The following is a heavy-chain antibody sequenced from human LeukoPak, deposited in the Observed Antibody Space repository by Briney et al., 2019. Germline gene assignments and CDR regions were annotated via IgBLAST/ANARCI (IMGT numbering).Heavy chain of an antibody. V-gene: IGHV4-61*01. CDR1: GGSVSSGIYY. CDR2: IYYSGST. Sequence: TPSETLSLTCTVSGGSVSSGIYYWSWIRQPPGKGLEWIGYIYYSGSTNYNPSLKSRVTILVDTSKNQFSLKLSSVTAADTAVYYCARESRYAWGGYYYYGMDVWGQGTTVTVSS. J-gene: IGHJ6*02. D-gene: IGHD3-16*01. CDR3: ARESRYAWGGYYYYGMDV.